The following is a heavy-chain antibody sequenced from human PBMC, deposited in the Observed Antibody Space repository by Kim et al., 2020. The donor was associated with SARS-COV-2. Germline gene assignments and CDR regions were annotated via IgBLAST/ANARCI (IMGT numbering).Heavy chain of an antibody. J-gene: IGHJ3*02. CDR2: FSRSGGGT. V-gene: IGHV3-23*01. D-gene: IGHD5-12*01. CDR3: AKAGDGYNLGAFDI. Sequence: GGSLRLSCAASGFTFSSYGMSWVRQAPGKGLQWVSGFSRSGGGTFYAEFVKGRFTITRDNSKNMLYLQMNSLRVEDTAVFYCAKAGDGYNLGAFDIWGQGTMVTVSS. CDR1: GFTFSSYG.